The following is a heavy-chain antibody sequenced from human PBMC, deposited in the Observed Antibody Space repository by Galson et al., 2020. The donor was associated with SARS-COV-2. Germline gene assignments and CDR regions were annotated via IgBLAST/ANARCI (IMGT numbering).Heavy chain of an antibody. CDR3: ARAIVVVPAAIGENYYYFYGMDV. J-gene: IGHJ6*02. CDR2: ISAYNGNT. CDR1: GYTFTSYG. V-gene: IGHV1-18*01. D-gene: IGHD2-2*02. Sequence: ASVKVSCKASGYTFTSYGISWVRQASGQGLEWKGWISAYNGNTNYEQKLQGRVTMTTDTSTSTAYMELRSLRTDDTAVYYCARAIVVVPAAIGENYYYFYGMDVWGQGTTVTVAS.